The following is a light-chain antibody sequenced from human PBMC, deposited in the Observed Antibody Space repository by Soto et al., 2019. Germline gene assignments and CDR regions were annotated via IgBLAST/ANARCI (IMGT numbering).Light chain of an antibody. CDR3: FSFPPPSPHV. CDR2: EVS. CDR1: SSDVGGYNY. J-gene: IGLJ1*01. Sequence: QSALAQPRSVSGSPGQSVTISCTGTSSDVGGYNYVSWYQQHPGKAPKLMIYEVSRRPPGAPDRFSGSRSGNPASLPISGLQVEDGVEYFCFSFPPPSPHVFGTGTKVP. V-gene: IGLV2-11*01.